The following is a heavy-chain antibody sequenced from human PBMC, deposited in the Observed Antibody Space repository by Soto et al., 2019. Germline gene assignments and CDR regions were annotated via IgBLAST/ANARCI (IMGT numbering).Heavy chain of an antibody. CDR1: GGSISSGGYY. J-gene: IGHJ4*02. V-gene: IGHV4-31*03. CDR2: IYYSGST. Sequence: SETLSLTCTVSGGSISSGGYYWSWIRQHPGKGLEWIGYIYYSGSTYYNPSLKSRVTISVDTSKNQFSLKLSSVTAADTAVYYCARDLTGYLVFDYWGQGTPVTISS. D-gene: IGHD3-9*01. CDR3: ARDLTGYLVFDY.